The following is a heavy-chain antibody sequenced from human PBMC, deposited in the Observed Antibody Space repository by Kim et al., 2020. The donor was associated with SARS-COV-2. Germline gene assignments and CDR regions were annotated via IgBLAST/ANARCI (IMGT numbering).Heavy chain of an antibody. CDR3: AGDASVAAAGYDYGLDI. Sequence: VKGRVTIPRDKAKNSLYLQMNSLRAEDTAVYYCAGDASVAAAGYDYGLDIWGQGTAVTVSS. V-gene: IGHV3-21*01. D-gene: IGHD6-13*01. J-gene: IGHJ6*02.